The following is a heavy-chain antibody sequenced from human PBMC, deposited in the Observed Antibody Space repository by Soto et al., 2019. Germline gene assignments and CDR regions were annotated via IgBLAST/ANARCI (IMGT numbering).Heavy chain of an antibody. CDR3: TTLLGRDWNYVNYFDS. CDR2: VKTATDGGTT. J-gene: IGHJ4*02. CDR1: GFTFTNAW. Sequence: EVQLVESGGGLVQPGGSLRLSCAASGFTFTNAWMYWVRQTPGKGLEWVGRVKTATDGGTTDYAAPVKGRFTVSRDDSENTVYLQMNSLKTEDTAVYYCTTLLGRDWNYVNYFDSWGQGALVTVSS. V-gene: IGHV3-15*07. D-gene: IGHD1-7*01.